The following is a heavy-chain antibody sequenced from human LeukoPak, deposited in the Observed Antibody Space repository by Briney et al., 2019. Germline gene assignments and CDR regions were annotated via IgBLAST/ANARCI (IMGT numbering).Heavy chain of an antibody. V-gene: IGHV1-3*01. D-gene: IGHD4-17*01. CDR2: INAGNGNT. CDR1: GYTFTSYA. Sequence: ASVEVSCKASGYTFTSYAMHWVRQAPGQRLEWMGWINAGNGNTKYSQKFQGRVTITRDTSASTAYMELSSLRSEDTAVYYCAFNYGDYVGAFDIWGQGTMVTVSS. CDR3: AFNYGDYVGAFDI. J-gene: IGHJ3*02.